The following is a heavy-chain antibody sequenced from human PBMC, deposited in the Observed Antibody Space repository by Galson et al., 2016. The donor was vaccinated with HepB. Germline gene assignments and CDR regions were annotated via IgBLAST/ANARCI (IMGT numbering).Heavy chain of an antibody. CDR2: ISGSGGTT. V-gene: IGHV3-23*01. Sequence: LRLSCAASGSTFNTYAMSWVRQAPGKGLEWVSAISGSGGTTYFADSVKGRFTLSRDNSKNTLYLQMNSLRAEDTAVYYCAKDAPSGRVVTGTWDSWGQGTLVTVSS. CDR3: AKDAPSGRVVTGTWDS. D-gene: IGHD2-21*02. CDR1: GSTFNTYA. J-gene: IGHJ4*02.